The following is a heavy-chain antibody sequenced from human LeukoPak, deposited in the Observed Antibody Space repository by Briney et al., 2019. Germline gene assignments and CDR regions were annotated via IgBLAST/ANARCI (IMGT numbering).Heavy chain of an antibody. CDR3: ARVRCSGGSCYFAHFDY. CDR1: GGSISSGGYY. CDR2: IYYSGST. Sequence: PSETLSLTCTASGGSISSGGYYWSWIRQHPGKGLEWIGYIYYSGSTYYNPSLKSRVTISVDTSKNQFSLKLSSVTAADTAVYYCARVRCSGGSCYFAHFDYWGQGTLVTVSS. V-gene: IGHV4-31*03. D-gene: IGHD2-15*01. J-gene: IGHJ4*02.